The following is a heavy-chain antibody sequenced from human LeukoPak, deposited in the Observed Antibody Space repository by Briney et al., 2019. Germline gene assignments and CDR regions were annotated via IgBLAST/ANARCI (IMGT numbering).Heavy chain of an antibody. Sequence: SETLSLTCTVSGGSISSYYWSWIRQPPGKGLEWIGYIYYIGSTNYSPSLKSRVTISVDTSKNQFSLKLSSVTAADTAVYHCARHGALGYCSSTSCPNWFDPWGQGTLVTVFS. CDR1: GGSISSYY. J-gene: IGHJ5*02. CDR2: IYYIGST. CDR3: ARHGALGYCSSTSCPNWFDP. D-gene: IGHD2-2*01. V-gene: IGHV4-59*08.